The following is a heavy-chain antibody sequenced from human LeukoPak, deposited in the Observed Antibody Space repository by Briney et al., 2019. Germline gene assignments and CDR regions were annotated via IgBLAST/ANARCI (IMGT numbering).Heavy chain of an antibody. CDR2: INHSGST. CDR3: ARLIAAAGYYYYYMDV. V-gene: IGHV4-34*01. J-gene: IGHJ6*03. Sequence: SETLSVTCAVYGGSFSGYYWSWIRQPPGKGLEWIGEINHSGSTNYNPSLKSRVTISVDTSKNQFSLKLSSVTAADTAVYYCARLIAAAGYYYYYMDVWGKGTTATVSS. CDR1: GGSFSGYY. D-gene: IGHD6-13*01.